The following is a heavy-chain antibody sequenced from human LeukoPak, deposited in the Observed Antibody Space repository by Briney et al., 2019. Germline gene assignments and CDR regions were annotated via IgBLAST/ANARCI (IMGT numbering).Heavy chain of an antibody. J-gene: IGHJ3*02. CDR2: ISGSGGST. CDR1: GFTFSSYG. Sequence: GGSLRLSCAASGFTFSSYGMSWVRQAPGKGLEWVSAISGSGGSTYYADSVKGRFTISRDNSKNTLYLQMNSLRAEDTAVYYCAKDSFYDILTGYRPDDAFDIWGQGTMVTVSS. V-gene: IGHV3-23*01. CDR3: AKDSFYDILTGYRPDDAFDI. D-gene: IGHD3-9*01.